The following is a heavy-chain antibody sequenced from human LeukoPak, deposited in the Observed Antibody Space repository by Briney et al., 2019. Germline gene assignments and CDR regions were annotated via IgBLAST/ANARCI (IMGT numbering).Heavy chain of an antibody. J-gene: IGHJ4*02. D-gene: IGHD3-3*01. CDR2: IYTSGST. Sequence: SETLSLTCTVSGGSISSYYWSWIRQPPGKGLEWIGYIYTSGSTNYNPSLKSRVTISVDTSKSQFSLKLSPVTAADTAVYYCARLNPVYDFWSGYPSYFDYWGQGTLVTVSS. V-gene: IGHV4-4*09. CDR1: GGSISSYY. CDR3: ARLNPVYDFWSGYPSYFDY.